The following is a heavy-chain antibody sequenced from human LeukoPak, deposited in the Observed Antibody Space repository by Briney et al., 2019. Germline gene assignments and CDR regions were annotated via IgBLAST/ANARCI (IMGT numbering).Heavy chain of an antibody. CDR1: GYTFTGYY. Sequence: ASVKVSCKASGYTFTGYYMHWVRQAPGQGLEWMGWINPNSGGTNYAQKFQGRVTMTRDTSISTAYMELSRLGSDDTAVYYCARDAPYSSGRRGYFDYWGQGTLVTVSS. J-gene: IGHJ4*02. CDR2: INPNSGGT. D-gene: IGHD6-19*01. V-gene: IGHV1-2*02. CDR3: ARDAPYSSGRRGYFDY.